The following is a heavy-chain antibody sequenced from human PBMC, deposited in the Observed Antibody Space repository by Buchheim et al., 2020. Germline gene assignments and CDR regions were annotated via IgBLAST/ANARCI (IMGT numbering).Heavy chain of an antibody. D-gene: IGHD3-10*01. J-gene: IGHJ6*01. Sequence: QVQVVESGGGVVQPGGSPRLSCGASGFSFRDYGMHWVRQAPGKGLEWVAVISYDGSKKYYGDSAKGRFTISRDNSKNKVFFQMNSLRVEDTAVYYCTKAFYYGSGDYYSRRGYFFGMDVWGPGTT. CDR3: TKAFYYGSGDYYSRRGYFFGMDV. CDR1: GFSFRDYG. CDR2: ISYDGSKK. V-gene: IGHV3-30*18.